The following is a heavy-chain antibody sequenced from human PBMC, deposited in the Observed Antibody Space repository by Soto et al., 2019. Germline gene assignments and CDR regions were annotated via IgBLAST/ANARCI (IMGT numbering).Heavy chain of an antibody. CDR2: INPNSGNT. D-gene: IGHD3-10*01. Sequence: ASVKVSCTASGYTFTSYDISWVRQTTGQGLEWMGWINPNSGNTGYAQKFQGRVTMTRNTSISTAYMELSSLRSDDTAVYYCARLTTMVRGVIMVYYYYYMDVWGKGTTVTVSS. J-gene: IGHJ6*03. V-gene: IGHV1-8*01. CDR1: GYTFTSYD. CDR3: ARLTTMVRGVIMVYYYYYMDV.